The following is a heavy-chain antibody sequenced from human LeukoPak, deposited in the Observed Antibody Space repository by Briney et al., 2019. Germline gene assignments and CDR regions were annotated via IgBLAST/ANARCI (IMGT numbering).Heavy chain of an antibody. CDR3: ASTIAAAGIFDY. Sequence: SVKVSCKASGGTFSSYAISWVRQAPGQGLEWMGRIIPILGIANYAQKFQGRVTITADKSTSTAYMELSSLRSEDTAVYYCASTIAAAGIFDYWGQGTLVTVSS. CDR2: IIPILGIA. V-gene: IGHV1-69*04. CDR1: GGTFSSYA. D-gene: IGHD6-13*01. J-gene: IGHJ4*02.